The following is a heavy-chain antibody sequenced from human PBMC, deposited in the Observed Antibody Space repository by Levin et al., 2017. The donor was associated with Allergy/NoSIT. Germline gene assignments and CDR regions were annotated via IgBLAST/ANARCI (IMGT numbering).Heavy chain of an antibody. Sequence: LSQTLSLPCTVSGGSIRSSYWSWIRQSPGKRPEWIGYIHYTGYTNYSPSLKSRVTISLDTSKNQFSLKLTSVTAADTAVYSCARSAHVTVIPAAIFAFDPWGQGILVTVSS. CDR3: ARSAHVTVIPAAIFAFDP. D-gene: IGHD2-2*01. CDR1: GGSIRSSY. CDR2: IHYTGYT. V-gene: IGHV4-59*08. J-gene: IGHJ5*02.